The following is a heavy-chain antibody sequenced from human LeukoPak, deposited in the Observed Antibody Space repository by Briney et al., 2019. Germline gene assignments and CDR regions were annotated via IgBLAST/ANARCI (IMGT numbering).Heavy chain of an antibody. CDR1: GFIVCSNY. Sequence: PGGSLRLSCAASGFIVCSNYMSWVRQAPGKGLEWVSVIYSGGSTYYADSVKGRFTISRDNSKNTLYLQMNSLRAEDTAVYYCARDTREGYCSSTSCYYYYYMDVWGKGTTVTISS. CDR2: IYSGGST. D-gene: IGHD2-2*01. CDR3: ARDTREGYCSSTSCYYYYYMDV. J-gene: IGHJ6*03. V-gene: IGHV3-66*01.